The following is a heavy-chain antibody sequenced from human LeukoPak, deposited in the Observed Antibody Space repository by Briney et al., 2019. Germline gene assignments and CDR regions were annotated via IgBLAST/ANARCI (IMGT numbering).Heavy chain of an antibody. CDR2: IHYSGST. Sequence: PSETLSLTCFVSGASISSYFWSWIRQPPRKGLEWIGYIHYSGSTNYNPSLKSRVTISVDTSKNRLSLKLNSVTAADTAVYYCVRATAAGLNAFDFWGQGTMVTVSS. J-gene: IGHJ3*01. CDR1: GASISSYF. V-gene: IGHV4-59*01. D-gene: IGHD6-13*01. CDR3: VRATAAGLNAFDF.